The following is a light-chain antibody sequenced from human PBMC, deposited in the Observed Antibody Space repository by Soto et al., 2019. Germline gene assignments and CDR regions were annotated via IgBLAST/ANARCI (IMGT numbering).Light chain of an antibody. Sequence: DIQMTQSPSSLSASVGDRVTVTCRASQSISSSLNWYQLKPGKAPKLLVYAASTLPSGVPSRFSGSGSGTDFTLTISSLQPEDFASYYCQQSDSTPYTFGQGTKCEIK. CDR3: QQSDSTPYT. J-gene: IGKJ2*01. CDR2: AAS. CDR1: QSISSS. V-gene: IGKV1-39*01.